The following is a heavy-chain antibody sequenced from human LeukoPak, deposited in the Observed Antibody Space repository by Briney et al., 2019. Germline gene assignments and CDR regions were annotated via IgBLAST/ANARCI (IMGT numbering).Heavy chain of an antibody. J-gene: IGHJ4*02. CDR2: IYSGGST. CDR3: AGLAVAATVDY. V-gene: IGHV3-53*01. CDR1: GFTVSSNY. Sequence: PGGSLRLSCAASGFTVSSNYMSWVRQAPGKGLEWVSVIYSGGSTYYADSVKGRFTISRDNSKNTLYLQMNSLRAEDTAVYYCAGLAVAATVDYWGQGTLVTVSS. D-gene: IGHD6-19*01.